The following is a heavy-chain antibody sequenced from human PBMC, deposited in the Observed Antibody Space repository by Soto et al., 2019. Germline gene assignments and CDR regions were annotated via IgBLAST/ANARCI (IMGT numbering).Heavy chain of an antibody. CDR3: TREASSWGFAFDL. CDR1: GFTFSHYA. Sequence: EVQLLEPGGGLVQPGGSLRLSCAASGFTFSHYAMSWVRQAPGKGLQWVSTIFGSGAPTHYADSVKGRFGISRDNSNNRLFQEMNGLKDEDTAVYYCTREASSWGFAFDLWGQGTRVAVSS. D-gene: IGHD3-16*01. CDR2: IFGSGAPT. V-gene: IGHV3-23*01. J-gene: IGHJ3*01.